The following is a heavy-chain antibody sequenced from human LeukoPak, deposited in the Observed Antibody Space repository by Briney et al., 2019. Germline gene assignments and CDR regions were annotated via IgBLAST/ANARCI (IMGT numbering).Heavy chain of an antibody. J-gene: IGHJ4*02. CDR1: GFTFSRHW. CDR3: ATPLDYYDSSGYHQGGD. V-gene: IGHV3-7*03. CDR2: IKEDGTKK. D-gene: IGHD3-22*01. Sequence: SGGSLRLSCAASGFTFSRHWMTWVRQAPGKGLEWVANIKEDGTKKNYVDSVKGRFTISRDNAKNSLYLQMNSLRAEDTAVYYCATPLDYYDSSGYHQGGDWGQGTLVTVSS.